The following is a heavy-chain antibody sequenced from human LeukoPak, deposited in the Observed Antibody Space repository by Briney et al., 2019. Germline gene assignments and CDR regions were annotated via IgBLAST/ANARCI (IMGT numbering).Heavy chain of an antibody. Sequence: GESLKISCKGSGYSFTSYWIGWVRQMPGKGLEWMGIIYPGDSDTRYSPSFQGQVTISADKSTNTAYLQWSSLKASDTATYYCATDQQSYVGIFDYWGQGTLVTVSS. J-gene: IGHJ4*02. CDR3: ATDQQSYVGIFDY. CDR2: IYPGDSDT. CDR1: GYSFTSYW. D-gene: IGHD2-2*01. V-gene: IGHV5-51*01.